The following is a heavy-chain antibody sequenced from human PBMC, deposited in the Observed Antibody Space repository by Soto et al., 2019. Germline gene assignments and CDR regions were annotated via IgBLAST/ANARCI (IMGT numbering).Heavy chain of an antibody. Sequence: NPSETLSLTCAVYGGSFSGYYWSWIRQPPGKGLEWIGEINHSGSTNYNPSLKSRVTISVDTSKNQFSLKLSSVTAADTAVYYCARGSWGHYYYYGMDVWGQGTTVT. CDR1: GGSFSGYY. CDR3: ARGSWGHYYYYGMDV. CDR2: INHSGST. V-gene: IGHV4-34*01. D-gene: IGHD3-16*01. J-gene: IGHJ6*02.